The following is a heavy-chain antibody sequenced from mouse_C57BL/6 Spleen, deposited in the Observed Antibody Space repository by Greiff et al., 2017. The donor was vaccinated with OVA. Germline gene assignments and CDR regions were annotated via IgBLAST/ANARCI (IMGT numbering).Heavy chain of an antibody. J-gene: IGHJ2*01. CDR2: IHPNSGST. Sequence: QVQLQQPGAELVKPGASVKLSCKASGYTFTSYWMPWVKQRPGQGLEWIGMIHPNSGSTNYNEKFKSKATLTVDKSSGTAYMQLSSLTSEDSAVYYCARSGLLSYYFDCWGQGTTLTVSS. CDR3: ARSGLLSYYFDC. D-gene: IGHD2-3*01. CDR1: GYTFTSYW. V-gene: IGHV1-64*01.